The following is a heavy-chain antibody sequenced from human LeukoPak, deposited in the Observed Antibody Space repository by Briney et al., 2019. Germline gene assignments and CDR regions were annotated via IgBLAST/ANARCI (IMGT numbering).Heavy chain of an antibody. D-gene: IGHD2-2*01. V-gene: IGHV1-2*02. CDR3: ARARAIVPAPLGY. CDR1: GYTFTCYY. Sequence: ASVKVSCKASGYTFTCYYMHWVRQAPGQGREWMGWINPNSGGTNYAQKFQGRVTMTRDTSISTAYMELSRLRSDDTAVYYCARARAIVPAPLGYWGQGTLVTVSS. CDR2: INPNSGGT. J-gene: IGHJ4*02.